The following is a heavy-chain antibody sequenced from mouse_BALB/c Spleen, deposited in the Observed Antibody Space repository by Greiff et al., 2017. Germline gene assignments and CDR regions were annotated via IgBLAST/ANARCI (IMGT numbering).Heavy chain of an antibody. V-gene: IGHV3-8*02. J-gene: IGHJ4*01. CDR2: ISYSGST. Sequence: EVKLVESGPSLVKPSQTLSLTCSVTGDSITSGYWNWIRKFPGNKLEYMGYISYSGSTYYNPSLKSRISITRDTSKNQYYLQLNSVTTEDTATYYCARSPTRGYAMDYWGQGTSVTVSS. CDR1: GDSITSGY. D-gene: IGHD3-1*01. CDR3: ARSPTRGYAMDY.